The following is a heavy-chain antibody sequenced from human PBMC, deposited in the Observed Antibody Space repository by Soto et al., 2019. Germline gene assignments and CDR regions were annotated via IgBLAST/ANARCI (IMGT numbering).Heavy chain of an antibody. Sequence: QLQLMQSGGEARNPGASVKVSCEVSGYKFSSYAISWLRQAPGQGLEWMGLITPNSGYTNYAQKFQGRLILTTDIPSSTAYMELTSLTYDDTAMYYCATSYDTGFDPWGQGTLVSVS. CDR1: GYKFSSYA. CDR3: ATSYDTGFDP. J-gene: IGHJ5*02. D-gene: IGHD3-9*01. V-gene: IGHV1-18*01. CDR2: ITPNSGYT.